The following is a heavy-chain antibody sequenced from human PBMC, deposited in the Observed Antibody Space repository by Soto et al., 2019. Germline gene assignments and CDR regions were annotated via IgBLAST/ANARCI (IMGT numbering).Heavy chain of an antibody. CDR2: IHSDGSST. D-gene: IGHD1-26*01. CDR1: GFTFSYYW. J-gene: IGHJ3*01. CDR3: AIGDRGAFDL. V-gene: IGHV3-74*01. Sequence: EVQLVESGGGLVRPGGSLRLSCAASGFTFSYYWMHWVRQAPGKGLVWVSRIHSDGSSTTYADFVKGRFIISRDNARNTVDLQMNSVRVEDTAGYCCAIGDRGAFDLWGQGTVVTVSS.